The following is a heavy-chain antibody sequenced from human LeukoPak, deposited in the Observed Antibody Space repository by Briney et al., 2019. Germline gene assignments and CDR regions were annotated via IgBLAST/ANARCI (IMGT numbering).Heavy chain of an antibody. CDR2: IYPDDSDT. J-gene: IGHJ4*02. CDR3: ARQPDADILTGYYQTPDY. D-gene: IGHD3-9*01. CDR1: GYIFPNYW. V-gene: IGHV5-51*01. Sequence: PGESLKISCQGSGYIFPNYWIVWVRQLPGKGLEWMGIIYPDDSDTSYSPSFQGQVTISADKSISTAYLQWSSLKASDTAMYYCARQPDADILTGYYQTPDYWGQGTLVTVSS.